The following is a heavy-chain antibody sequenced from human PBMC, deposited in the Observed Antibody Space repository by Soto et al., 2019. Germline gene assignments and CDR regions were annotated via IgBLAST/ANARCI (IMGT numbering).Heavy chain of an antibody. CDR3: AREGRFLEWLYWFDP. CDR1: GGTFSSYA. J-gene: IGHJ5*02. V-gene: IGHV1-69*01. D-gene: IGHD3-3*01. CDR2: IIPIFGTA. Sequence: QVQLVQSGAEVKKPGSSVKVSCKASGGTFSSYAISWVRQAPGQGLEWMGGIIPIFGTANYAQKFQGRVTITADESTNTAYIELSSLRSEDTAVYYCAREGRFLEWLYWFDPWGQGTLVTVSS.